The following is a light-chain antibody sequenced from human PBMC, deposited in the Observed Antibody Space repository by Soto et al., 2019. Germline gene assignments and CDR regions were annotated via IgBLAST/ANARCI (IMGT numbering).Light chain of an antibody. Sequence: QSVLTQPASVSGSPGQSITISCTGTSSDVGGYNYVSWYQQHPGKAPKLMIYEVSNRPSGVSNRFSGSKSGNTASLTISGLQAEDEADYYCSSYTSSSIDYVFGTGTSSPS. V-gene: IGLV2-14*01. J-gene: IGLJ1*01. CDR1: SSDVGGYNY. CDR3: SSYTSSSIDYV. CDR2: EVS.